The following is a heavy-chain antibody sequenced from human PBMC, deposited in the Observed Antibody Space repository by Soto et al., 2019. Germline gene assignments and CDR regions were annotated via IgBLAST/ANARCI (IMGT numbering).Heavy chain of an antibody. CDR1: GFTFSSFS. V-gene: IGHV3-21*01. CDR2: ISSDSSYI. Sequence: GGSLRLSCVASGFTFSSFSMNWVRQAPGKGLEWVSSISSDSSYIFYADSVKGRFTISRDNAKNSLYLQMNSLRAEDTAVYYCTSRYYYDSSFYYPFEHWGQGTLVTVSS. D-gene: IGHD3-22*01. J-gene: IGHJ4*02. CDR3: TSRYYYDSSFYYPFEH.